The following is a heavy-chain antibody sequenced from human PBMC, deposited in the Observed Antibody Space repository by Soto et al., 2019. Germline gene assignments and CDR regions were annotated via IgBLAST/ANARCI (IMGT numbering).Heavy chain of an antibody. J-gene: IGHJ6*02. CDR3: AREYDYGGNSPGSYYYYGMDV. V-gene: IGHV3-11*01. CDR1: GFTFSDYY. D-gene: IGHD4-17*01. Sequence: PGGSLRLSCAASGFTFSDYYMSWIRQAPGKGLEWVSYISSSGSTIYYADSVKGRFTISRDNAKNSLYLQMNSLRAEDTAVYYCAREYDYGGNSPGSYYYYGMDVWGQGTTVTVSS. CDR2: ISSSGSTI.